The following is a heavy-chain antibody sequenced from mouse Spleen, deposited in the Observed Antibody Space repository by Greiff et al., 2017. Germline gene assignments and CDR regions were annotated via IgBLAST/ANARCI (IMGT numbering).Heavy chain of an antibody. V-gene: IGHV1-61*01. Sequence: VKLQESGAELVRPGSSVKLSCKASGYTFTSYWMDWVKQRPGQGLEWIGNIYPSDSETHYNQKFKDKATLTVDKSSSTAYMQLSSLTSEDSAVYYCARDYGYEDYAMDYWGQGTSVTVSS. D-gene: IGHD1-2*01. J-gene: IGHJ4*01. CDR1: GYTFTSYW. CDR3: ARDYGYEDYAMDY. CDR2: IYPSDSET.